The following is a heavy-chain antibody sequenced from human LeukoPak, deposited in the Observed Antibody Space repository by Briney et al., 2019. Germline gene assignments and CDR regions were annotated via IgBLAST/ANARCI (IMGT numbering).Heavy chain of an antibody. V-gene: IGHV1-46*01. CDR2: INPSGGST. CDR1: GYTFTSYY. CDR3: ALGYRAPPPGYDY. D-gene: IGHD6-13*01. Sequence: GASVKVSCKASGYTFTSYYMHWVRQAPGQGLEWMGIINPSGGSTNYAQKLQGRVTMTTDTSTSTAYMELRSLRSDDTAVYYCALGYRAPPPGYDYWGQGTLVTVSS. J-gene: IGHJ4*02.